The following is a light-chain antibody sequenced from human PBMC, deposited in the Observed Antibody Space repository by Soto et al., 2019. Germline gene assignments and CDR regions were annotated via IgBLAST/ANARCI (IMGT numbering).Light chain of an antibody. Sequence: DIHMTQSPSTLSASVGARVTIPFRASRRISSWLAWYQQKPGKAPKLLIYVASSLEGGVPSRFSGSGSGTEFTLTISSLQPDDFATYCCQQYNSYSTFGQGTKVDI. CDR1: RRISSW. CDR3: QQYNSYST. V-gene: IGKV1-5*01. CDR2: VAS. J-gene: IGKJ1*01.